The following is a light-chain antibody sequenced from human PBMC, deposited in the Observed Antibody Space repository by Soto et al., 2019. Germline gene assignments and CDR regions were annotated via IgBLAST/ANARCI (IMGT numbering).Light chain of an antibody. V-gene: IGKV3-20*01. Sequence: EIVMTQSPATLSLSPGERATLSCRASQSISSPYLAWYQQKPGQAPRLLIDGASSRATGVPDRFSGSGSGTDFTLTISRLEPEDFAVYYCQQYDSWTFGQGTKVDIK. CDR2: GAS. J-gene: IGKJ1*01. CDR3: QQYDSWT. CDR1: QSISSPY.